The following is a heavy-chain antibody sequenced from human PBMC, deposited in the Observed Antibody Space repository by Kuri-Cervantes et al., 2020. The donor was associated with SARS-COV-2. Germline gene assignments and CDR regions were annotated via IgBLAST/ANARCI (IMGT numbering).Heavy chain of an antibody. D-gene: IGHD4-23*01. CDR1: GFTYSSYS. J-gene: IGHJ3*02. CDR3: TRVPPTVATFWDAFDI. Sequence: GGSLRLSCAASGFTYSSYSMNWVRQAPGKGLEWVSAISGSGGSTYYADSVKGRFTISRDNSKNTLYLQMNSLKTEDTAVYYCTRVPPTVATFWDAFDIWGHGTMVTVSS. CDR2: ISGSGGST. V-gene: IGHV3-23*01.